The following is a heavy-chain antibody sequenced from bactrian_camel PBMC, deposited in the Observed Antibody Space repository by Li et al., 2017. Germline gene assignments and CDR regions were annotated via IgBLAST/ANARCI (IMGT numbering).Heavy chain of an antibody. V-gene: IGHV3S56*01. J-gene: IGHJ6*01. CDR2: RRDAAT. Sequence: HVQLVESGGGSVQAGGSLRLSCEASRPQPQDTASLYTFDSACMGWFRQAPGKEPEGVAARRDAATYYADSVKGRFSISRDIADHIRATMTISDAAALVSSARGPRS. D-gene: IGHD4*01. CDR1: RPQPQDTASLYTFDSAC.